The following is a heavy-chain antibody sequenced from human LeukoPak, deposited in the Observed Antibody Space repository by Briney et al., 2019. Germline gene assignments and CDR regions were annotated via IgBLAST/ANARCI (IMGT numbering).Heavy chain of an antibody. CDR3: AKDSTFYGSGSHFDY. J-gene: IGHJ4*02. V-gene: IGHV3-23*01. Sequence: PGRSLRLSCAASGFTFSNYAMNWVRQAPGKGLEWVSSISISGGTTYYADSVKGRFTISRDNSKNTLYLQMNSLRADDTAVYYCAKDSTFYGSGSHFDYWGQGTLVTVSS. CDR2: ISISGGTT. CDR1: GFTFSNYA. D-gene: IGHD3-10*01.